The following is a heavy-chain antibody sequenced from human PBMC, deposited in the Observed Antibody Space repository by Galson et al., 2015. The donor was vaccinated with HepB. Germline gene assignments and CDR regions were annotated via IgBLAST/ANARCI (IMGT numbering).Heavy chain of an antibody. CDR3: ATRFSEGIVVVPAAKDWFDP. CDR2: ISYDGSNK. J-gene: IGHJ5*02. D-gene: IGHD2-2*01. Sequence: SLRLSCAASGFTFSSYAMHWVRQAPGKGLEWVAVISYDGSNKYYADSVKGRFTISRDNSKNTLYLQMNSLRAEDTAVYYCATRFSEGIVVVPAAKDWFDPWGQGTLVTVSS. V-gene: IGHV3-30-3*01. CDR1: GFTFSSYA.